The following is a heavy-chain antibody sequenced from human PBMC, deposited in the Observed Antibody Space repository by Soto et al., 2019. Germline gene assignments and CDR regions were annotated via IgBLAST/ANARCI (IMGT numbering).Heavy chain of an antibody. V-gene: IGHV3-9*01. Sequence: EVQLVESGGGLIQPGRSLRLSCAASRFNFDDYAMHWVRQAPGKGLEWVSGISWNSAVTAYADSVKGRLAVSRDNAKNSLYLHMTSLRPGDTALYYCAKDRYSSSFTSFDAWGQGTLVVVSS. CDR2: ISWNSAVT. J-gene: IGHJ5*02. CDR3: AKDRYSSSFTSFDA. CDR1: RFNFDDYA. D-gene: IGHD1-26*01.